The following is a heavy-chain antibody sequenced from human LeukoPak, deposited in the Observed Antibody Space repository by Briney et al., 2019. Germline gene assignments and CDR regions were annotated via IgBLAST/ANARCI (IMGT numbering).Heavy chain of an antibody. CDR2: IYPGDSDT. V-gene: IGHV5-51*01. J-gene: IGHJ4*02. Sequence: GESLKISCEGSGYSFTSYWIGWVRPMRGKGLEWMGIIYPGDSDTRYSPSFQGQVTISADKSISTAYLQWSSLKASDTAMYYCARGEYGSGSYLNYWGQGTLVTVSS. D-gene: IGHD3-10*01. CDR3: ARGEYGSGSYLNY. CDR1: GYSFTSYW.